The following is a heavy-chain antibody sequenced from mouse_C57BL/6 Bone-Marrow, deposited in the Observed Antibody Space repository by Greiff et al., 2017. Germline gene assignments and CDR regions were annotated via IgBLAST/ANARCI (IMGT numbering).Heavy chain of an antibody. V-gene: IGHV5-6*01. Sequence: EVQLVESGGDLVKPGGSLKLSCAASGFTFSSYGMSWVRQTPYKRLEWVATISSGGSYTYYPDSVKGRFTISRDNAKNTLYLQMSSRKSEDTAMYYCASPGFAWFAYWGQGTLVTVSA. CDR2: ISSGGSYT. CDR3: ASPGFAWFAY. J-gene: IGHJ3*01. CDR1: GFTFSSYG.